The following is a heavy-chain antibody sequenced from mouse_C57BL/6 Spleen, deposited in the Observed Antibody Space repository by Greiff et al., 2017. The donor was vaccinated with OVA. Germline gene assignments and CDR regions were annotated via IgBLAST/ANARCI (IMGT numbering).Heavy chain of an antibody. CDR1: GFTFSDYY. CDR3: ARPSTGTGYFDY. CDR2: ISNGGGST. D-gene: IGHD4-1*02. V-gene: IGHV5-12*01. J-gene: IGHJ2*01. Sequence: EVQLVESGGGLVQPGGSLKLSCAASGFTFSDYYMYWVRQTPEKRLEWVAYISNGGGSTYYPDTVKGRFTISRDNAKNTLYLQMSRLKSEDTAMYYCARPSTGTGYFDYWGQGTTLTVSS.